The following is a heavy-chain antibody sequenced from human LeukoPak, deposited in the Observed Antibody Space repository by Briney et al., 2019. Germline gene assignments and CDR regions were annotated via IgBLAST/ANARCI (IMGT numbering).Heavy chain of an antibody. CDR3: ARDRPFGGVIDGMDV. V-gene: IGHV3-53*01. Sequence: PGGSLRLSCATSGFTFSNAWMNWVRQAPGQGLEWVSVTHSGGNTYYGDSVKGRFFISRDSSENTLYLQMNSLTAEDTAVYYCARDRPFGGVIDGMDVWGQGTTVTVSS. CDR2: THSGGNT. D-gene: IGHD3-16*02. J-gene: IGHJ6*02. CDR1: GFTFSNAW.